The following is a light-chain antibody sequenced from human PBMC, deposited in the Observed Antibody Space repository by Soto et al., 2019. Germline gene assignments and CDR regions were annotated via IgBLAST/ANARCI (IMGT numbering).Light chain of an antibody. CDR3: QHFYDYPHS. Sequence: AMAVTQSTASLSASFGDRVTISWRTSQAFGSPLAWYQPTQGKPPRLLIYDGSTLQSGVPTRFSGSRSGTNFNLTISRLQTEDFATYDCQHFYDYPHSFGPGTKVDI. CDR2: DGS. V-gene: IGKV1D-13*01. J-gene: IGKJ3*01. CDR1: QAFGSP.